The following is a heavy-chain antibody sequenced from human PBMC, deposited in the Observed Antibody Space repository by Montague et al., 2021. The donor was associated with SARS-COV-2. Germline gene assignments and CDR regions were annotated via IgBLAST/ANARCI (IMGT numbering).Heavy chain of an antibody. D-gene: IGHD5-12*01. CDR2: ISSSGSTI. V-gene: IGHV3-48*03. CDR3: ARGLPGLRARALFDY. CDR1: GFNFSSYE. J-gene: IGHJ4*02. Sequence: SLRLSCAASGFNFSSYEMNWVRQAPGKGLEWVSYISSSGSTIYYADSVKGRFTISRDNAKNSLYLQMSSLRAEDTAVYYCARGLPGLRARALFDYWGQGSLVTVSS.